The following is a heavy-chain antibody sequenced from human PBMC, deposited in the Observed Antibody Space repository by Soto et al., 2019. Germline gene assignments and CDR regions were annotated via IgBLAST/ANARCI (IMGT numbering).Heavy chain of an antibody. Sequence: PGGSLRLSCVASGFMFSSYWMTWVRQAPGKGLEWVANIKRDGSEKQYADSVKGRFTISRDNAKNSLYLQMNSLRVEDTAFYYCVRDVQPGGAGYWGQGTQVTVSS. CDR1: GFMFSSYW. V-gene: IGHV3-7*05. J-gene: IGHJ4*02. CDR3: VRDVQPGGAGY. CDR2: IKRDGSEK.